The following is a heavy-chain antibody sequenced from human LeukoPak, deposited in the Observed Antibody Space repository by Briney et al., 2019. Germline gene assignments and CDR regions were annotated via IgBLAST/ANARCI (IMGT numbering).Heavy chain of an antibody. CDR3: ASGSLHEYCSSTSCYPGAFDI. V-gene: IGHV4-4*07. J-gene: IGHJ3*02. D-gene: IGHD2-2*01. CDR2: IYTSGRT. Sequence: SETLSLTCTVSGGSISSYYWSWIRQPAGKGLEWIGRIYTSGRTNYNPSLKSRVTMSVDTSKNQFSLKLSSVTAADTAVYYCASGSLHEYCSSTSCYPGAFDIWGQGTTVTVSS. CDR1: GGSISSYY.